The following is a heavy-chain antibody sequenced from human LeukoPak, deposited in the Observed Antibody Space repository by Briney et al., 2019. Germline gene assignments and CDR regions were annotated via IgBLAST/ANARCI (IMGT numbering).Heavy chain of an antibody. D-gene: IGHD3-10*01. J-gene: IGHJ5*02. CDR2: IYYSGST. V-gene: IGHV4-59*01. CDR1: GGSISTYY. Sequence: SETLSLTCTVSGGSISTYYWSWIRQPPGKGLEWIGYIYYSGSTNYNPSLKSRVTMSVDTSKNQFSLNVTSVTAADTAVYYCARENYYGSGSYYNWFDPWGQGALVTVSS. CDR3: ARENYYGSGSYYNWFDP.